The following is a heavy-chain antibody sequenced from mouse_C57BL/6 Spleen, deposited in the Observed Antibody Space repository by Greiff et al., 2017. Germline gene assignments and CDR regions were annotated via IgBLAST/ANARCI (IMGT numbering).Heavy chain of an antibody. CDR1: GYAFTNYL. D-gene: IGHD1-1*01. V-gene: IGHV1-54*01. Sequence: VKLMVSGAELVRPGTSVKVSCKASGYAFTNYLIEWVKQRPGQGVEWIGVINPGSGGTNYNEKFKGKATLTADKSSSTAYMQLSSLTAEESAVYFCARRSYYGSSTHGYFDVWGTGTTVTGSS. J-gene: IGHJ1*03. CDR2: INPGSGGT. CDR3: ARRSYYGSSTHGYFDV.